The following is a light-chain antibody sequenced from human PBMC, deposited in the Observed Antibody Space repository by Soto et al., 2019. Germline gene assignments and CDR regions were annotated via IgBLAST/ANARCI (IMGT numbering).Light chain of an antibody. CDR2: EVT. CDR1: SSDVGGYNY. V-gene: IGLV2-14*01. Sequence: QSALTQPAAVSGSPGQLITISCSGTSSDVGGYNYVSWYQQHPGKAPKLMIFEVTHRPSGVSYRFSGSRSGNTASLTISGLQAEDEADYYCSSNTSSATYIFGLATKVTV. J-gene: IGLJ1*01. CDR3: SSNTSSATYI.